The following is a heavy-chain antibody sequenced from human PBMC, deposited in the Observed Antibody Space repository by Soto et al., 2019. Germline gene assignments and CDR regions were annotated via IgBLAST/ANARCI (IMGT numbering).Heavy chain of an antibody. D-gene: IGHD1-1*01. CDR2: IYPSVSS. Sequence: SETLSFPCNVSGFAITRGYYWSWVRQPPGKGLEWIGSIYPSVSSYHNPSLESRLTLSIDTSKNQFTLKLASVTAADTALYYCAREKVGTTFFDNWGQGTQVTVSS. CDR1: GFAITRGYY. CDR3: AREKVGTTFFDN. V-gene: IGHV4-38-2*02. J-gene: IGHJ4*02.